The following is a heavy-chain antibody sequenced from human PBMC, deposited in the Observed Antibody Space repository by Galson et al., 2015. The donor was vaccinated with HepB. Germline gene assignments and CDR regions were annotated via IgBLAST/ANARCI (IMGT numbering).Heavy chain of an antibody. CDR2: VYYSGGS. D-gene: IGHD1-1*01. V-gene: IGHV4-59*01. CDR3: ARDRRLSGTWYGMDV. Sequence: SETLSLTCTISGGSFSTYYWSWVRQPPGKGLEWIGYVYYSGGSNYNLAFKGRITISIDTSNNQFSLKLTSVTAADTAVYYCARDRRLSGTWYGMDVWGHGTTVTVSS. CDR1: GGSFSTYY. J-gene: IGHJ6*02.